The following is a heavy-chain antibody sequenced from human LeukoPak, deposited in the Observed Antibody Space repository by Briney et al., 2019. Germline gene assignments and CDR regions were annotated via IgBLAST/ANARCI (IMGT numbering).Heavy chain of an antibody. J-gene: IGHJ4*02. CDR1: AFTFSSYS. Sequence: PGGSLRLSCAASAFTFSSYSMNWVRQAPGKGLEWVSSISSSSSYIYYADSVKGRFTISRDNAKNSLYLQMNSLRAEDTAVYYCARVNRLMVRGVTPYYFDYWGQGTLVTVSS. CDR3: ARVNRLMVRGVTPYYFDY. D-gene: IGHD3-10*01. V-gene: IGHV3-21*01. CDR2: ISSSSSYI.